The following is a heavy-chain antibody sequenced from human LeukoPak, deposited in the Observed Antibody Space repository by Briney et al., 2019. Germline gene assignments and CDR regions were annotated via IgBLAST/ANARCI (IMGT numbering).Heavy chain of an antibody. Sequence: SGGSLRLSCAASGFTFSDYYMSWIRQAPGKGLEWVSYISSSGSTIYYADSVKGRFTISRDNAKNSLYLQMNSLRAEDTAVYYCARFFYTAMVSGGYGMDVWGQGTTVTVSS. CDR3: ARFFYTAMVSGGYGMDV. D-gene: IGHD5-18*01. V-gene: IGHV3-11*01. CDR1: GFTFSDYY. J-gene: IGHJ6*02. CDR2: ISSSGSTI.